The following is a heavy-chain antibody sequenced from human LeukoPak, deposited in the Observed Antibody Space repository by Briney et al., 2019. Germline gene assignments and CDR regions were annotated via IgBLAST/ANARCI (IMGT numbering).Heavy chain of an antibody. CDR1: GYSFTSYW. Sequence: GESLKISCKGSGYSFTSYWIGWVRHMPGKGLEWMGIIYPGDSDTRYSPSFQGQVTISADKSISTAYLQWSSLKASDTAMYYCARLSGYCSGGSCYYYYYGMDVWGQGTTVTVSS. CDR3: ARLSGYCSGGSCYYYYYGMDV. D-gene: IGHD2-15*01. J-gene: IGHJ6*02. CDR2: IYPGDSDT. V-gene: IGHV5-51*01.